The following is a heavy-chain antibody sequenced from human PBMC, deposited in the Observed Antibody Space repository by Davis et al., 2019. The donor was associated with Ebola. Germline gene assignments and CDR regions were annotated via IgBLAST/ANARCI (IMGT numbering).Heavy chain of an antibody. D-gene: IGHD3-9*01. CDR3: ASRRGGPQNGWDILAGYP. CDR2: ISGVGGDP. CDR1: GFTFSTYA. J-gene: IGHJ4*02. Sequence: GESLKISCEVSGFTFSTYAMTWVRQAPGKVLEWVSRISGVGGDPFYADSVKGRFTISRDNSKNTLYLQMNSLRAEDTAVYYCASRRGGPQNGWDILAGYPWGQGTLVTVSS. V-gene: IGHV3-23*01.